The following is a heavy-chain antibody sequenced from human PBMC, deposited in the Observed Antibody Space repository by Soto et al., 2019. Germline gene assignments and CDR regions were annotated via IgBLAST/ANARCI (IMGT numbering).Heavy chain of an antibody. D-gene: IGHD3-16*01. Sequence: AETLSLTCTVYGGSFSSYGYSWIRQPPGKGLEWIGEINHSVSTNYNPSPKTRVTISVYTSKNQFSVKLSSVTAADTAVYYCALGDGGHDSFYFVYWGKGNMVIVSA. CDR3: ALGDGGHDSFYFVY. V-gene: IGHV4-34*01. J-gene: IGHJ4*02. CDR1: GGSFSSYG. CDR2: INHSVST.